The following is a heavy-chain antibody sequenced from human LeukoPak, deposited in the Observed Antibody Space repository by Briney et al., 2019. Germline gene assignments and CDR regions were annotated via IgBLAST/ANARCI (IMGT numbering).Heavy chain of an antibody. D-gene: IGHD3-10*01. Sequence: SETLSLTCTVSGGSISSSSYYWGWIRQPPGKGLEWIGSIYYSGSTYYNPSLKSRVTISVDTSKNQFSLKLSSVTAADTAVYYCARGGSATYWCDYWGQGTLVTVSS. CDR1: GGSISSSSYY. CDR2: IYYSGST. V-gene: IGHV4-39*01. CDR3: ARGGSATYWCDY. J-gene: IGHJ4*02.